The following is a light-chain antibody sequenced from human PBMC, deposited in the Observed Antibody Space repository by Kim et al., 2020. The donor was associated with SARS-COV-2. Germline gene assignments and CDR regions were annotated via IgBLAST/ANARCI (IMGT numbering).Light chain of an antibody. J-gene: IGLJ1*01. CDR3: SSYTTSRTYV. CDR2: DVG. V-gene: IGLV2-14*03. Sequence: GRSITISCTGNSSDVGAYNYVSWYQQQPGKAPKVMIYDVGNRPSGVSDRFSGSKSGNTASLTISGLQAADEADYYCSSYTTSRTYVFGTGTKVTVL. CDR1: SSDVGAYNY.